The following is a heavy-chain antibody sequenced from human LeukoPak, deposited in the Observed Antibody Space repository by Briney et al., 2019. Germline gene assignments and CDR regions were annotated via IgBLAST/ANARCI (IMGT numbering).Heavy chain of an antibody. Sequence: GESLKISCKASGYSFTSYWIGWVRQMPGKGLEWMGIIYPGDSDTRYSPSFQGQVTISADKSISTAYLQWSSLKASDTAMYYCARHTPGGCSGGSCYPWYYYYMDVWGKGTTVTVSS. J-gene: IGHJ6*03. D-gene: IGHD2-15*01. V-gene: IGHV5-51*01. CDR1: GYSFTSYW. CDR3: ARHTPGGCSGGSCYPWYYYYMDV. CDR2: IYPGDSDT.